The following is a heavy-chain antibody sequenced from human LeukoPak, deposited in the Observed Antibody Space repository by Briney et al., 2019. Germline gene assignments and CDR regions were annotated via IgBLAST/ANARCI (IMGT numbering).Heavy chain of an antibody. CDR1: GGSISSYY. D-gene: IGHD6-19*01. V-gene: IGHV4-59*08. J-gene: IGHJ4*02. Sequence: MPSETLSLTCTFSGGSISSYYWTWFRQPPGRGLEWIGSFYNSGSTSYNPPLGSRVTISLDTSKNLFSLKLTSVTAADTAVYYCASTQQWLASYYWGQGTLVIVSS. CDR2: FYNSGST. CDR3: ASTQQWLASYY.